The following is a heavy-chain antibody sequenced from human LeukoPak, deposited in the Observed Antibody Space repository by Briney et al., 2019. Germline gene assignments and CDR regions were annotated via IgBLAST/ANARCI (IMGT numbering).Heavy chain of an antibody. CDR2: ISYDGSNK. V-gene: IGHV3-30-3*01. Sequence: GRSLRLSCAASGFTFSSYAMHWVRQAPGKGLEWVAVISYDGSNKYYADSVKGRFTISRDNAKNSLSLQMNSLGVEDTAIYYCAREEDSTTIRASHGMDVWGQGTTVTVS. CDR3: AREEDSTTIRASHGMDV. CDR1: GFTFSSYA. D-gene: IGHD6-6*01. J-gene: IGHJ6*02.